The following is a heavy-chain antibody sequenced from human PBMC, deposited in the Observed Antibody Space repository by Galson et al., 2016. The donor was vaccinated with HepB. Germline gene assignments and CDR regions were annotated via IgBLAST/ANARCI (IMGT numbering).Heavy chain of an antibody. V-gene: IGHV3-23*01. CDR2: ISGSGESS. Sequence: SLRLSCAASGFTFSDFAMTWVRQAPGKGLEWVAGISGSGESSYFADSVKGRFTISRDNSKNTVYLQLNNLRADDTAVHYCAELARRQYYVSMTGFLHYGMDVWGQGTTVTVSS. CDR3: AELARRQYYVSMTGFLHYGMDV. CDR1: GFTFSDFA. D-gene: IGHD3-9*01. J-gene: IGHJ6*02.